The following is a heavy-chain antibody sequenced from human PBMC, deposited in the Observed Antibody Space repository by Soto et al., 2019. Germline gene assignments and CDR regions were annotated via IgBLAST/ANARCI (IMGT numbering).Heavy chain of an antibody. CDR3: ASSDYYGLLDAFDI. CDR2: ISHTGST. D-gene: IGHD3-10*01. Sequence: SETLSLTCTVSGGSISNGSYYWGWVRQHPGKGLEWIGYISHTGSTYFRPSLKSRITISIDTSKNQFSLKLSYVTAADTAVYYCASSDYYGLLDAFDIWGQGTMVTVSS. J-gene: IGHJ3*02. CDR1: GGSISNGSYY. V-gene: IGHV4-31*03.